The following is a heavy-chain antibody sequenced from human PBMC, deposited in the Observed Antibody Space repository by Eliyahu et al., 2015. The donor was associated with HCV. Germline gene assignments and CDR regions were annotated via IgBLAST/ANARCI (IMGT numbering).Heavy chain of an antibody. CDR2: IHYSGSX. CDR3: ASGGGGIAVAGTGGWFDP. J-gene: IGHJ5*02. CDR1: GGSITTYY. D-gene: IGHD6-19*01. Sequence: QVQLQESGPGLVQPSETLSLTCTVSGGSITTYYWSWIRQPPGKGLEWIGXIHYSGSXNNNPSLKSRVTISVDTSKNQISLKLSSVTAADTAVYYCASGGGGIAVAGTGGWFDPWGQGTLVTVSS. V-gene: IGHV4-59*01.